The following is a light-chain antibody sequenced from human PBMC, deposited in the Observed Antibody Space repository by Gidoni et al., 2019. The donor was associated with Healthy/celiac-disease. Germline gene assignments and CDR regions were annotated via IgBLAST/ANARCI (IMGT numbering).Light chain of an antibody. CDR2: AAS. CDR1: QSISSY. V-gene: IGKV1-39*01. J-gene: IGKJ3*01. Sequence: DIQMTQSPSSLSASVGDRVTITCRASQSISSYLNWYQQKPGKAPKLLIYAASSLQSGVPSRFSGSGSGTDLTLTIRSLQPEDFATYYCQQSYSTPLFTFGPGTKVDIK. CDR3: QQSYSTPLFT.